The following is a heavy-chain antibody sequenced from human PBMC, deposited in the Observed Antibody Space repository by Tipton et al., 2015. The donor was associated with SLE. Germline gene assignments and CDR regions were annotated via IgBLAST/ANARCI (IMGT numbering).Heavy chain of an antibody. CDR1: GHTFTNYD. CDR3: ARTSSLEWLFDY. CDR2: MNPNSGNT. V-gene: IGHV1-8*01. D-gene: IGHD3-3*01. Sequence: QSGAEVKKPGASVKVSCKASGHTFTNYDITWVRQAVGQGLEWMGWMNPNSGNTGYAQKFQGRVTMTRNTSISTAYMELSSLRSEDTAVYYCARTSSLEWLFDYWGQGTLVTVSS. J-gene: IGHJ4*02.